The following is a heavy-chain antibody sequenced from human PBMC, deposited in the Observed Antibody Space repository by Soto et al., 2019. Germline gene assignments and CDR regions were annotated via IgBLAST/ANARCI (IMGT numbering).Heavy chain of an antibody. Sequence: SETLSLTCDVSGDSISSGNWWSWVRQSPGKGLEWIGEIYQSGSTNYNPSLMSRVTISVDKSENQFSLRLSSVTAADTAVYYCAREGYSSRWNPIDYWGQGTQVTVSS. CDR2: IYQSGST. D-gene: IGHD6-13*01. V-gene: IGHV4-4*02. CDR3: AREGYSSRWNPIDY. J-gene: IGHJ4*02. CDR1: GDSISSGNW.